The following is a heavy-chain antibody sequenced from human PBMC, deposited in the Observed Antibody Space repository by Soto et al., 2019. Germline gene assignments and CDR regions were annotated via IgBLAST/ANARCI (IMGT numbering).Heavy chain of an antibody. V-gene: IGHV3-23*01. J-gene: IGHJ4*02. CDR1: GFTFSSYA. CDR3: AKDRQRALEYYDFWSGRISVKHKDFDY. CDR2: ISGSGGST. Sequence: GGSLRLSCAASGFTFSSYAMSWVRQAPGKGLEWVSAISGSGGSTYYADSVKGRFTISRDNSKNTLYLQMNSLRAEDTAVYYCAKDRQRALEYYDFWSGRISVKHKDFDYWGQGTLVTVSS. D-gene: IGHD3-3*01.